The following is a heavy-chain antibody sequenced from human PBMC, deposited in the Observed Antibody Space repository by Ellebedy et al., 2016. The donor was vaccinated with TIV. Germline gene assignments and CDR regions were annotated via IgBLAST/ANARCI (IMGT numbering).Heavy chain of an antibody. D-gene: IGHD4-17*01. J-gene: IGHJ4*02. Sequence: SETLSLTCTVSGASISSSSYYWGWIRQPPGKGLEWIGSLYYSVSTDYKPSLRSRVSISEDMFKNQFSLTLTSVTAADTAVYYCARHKESWWRSYGDYALDYWGQGTLVTVSS. CDR3: ARHKESWWRSYGDYALDY. V-gene: IGHV4-39*01. CDR2: LYYSVST. CDR1: GASISSSSYY.